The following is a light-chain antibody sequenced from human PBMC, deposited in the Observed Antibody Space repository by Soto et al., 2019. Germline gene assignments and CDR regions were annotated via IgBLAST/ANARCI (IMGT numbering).Light chain of an antibody. V-gene: IGKV1-5*01. Sequence: IQMTQSPSTLVASLGDRVTITCRASQSVRNCSAWYQQKPGRAPQLLIYDSSTLEPGVPSRFRGSGSGTEFTLTINGLQHDDFATYYCQQYDGYSPQTFGQGTKVDIK. CDR2: DSS. CDR1: QSVRNC. J-gene: IGKJ1*01. CDR3: QQYDGYSPQT.